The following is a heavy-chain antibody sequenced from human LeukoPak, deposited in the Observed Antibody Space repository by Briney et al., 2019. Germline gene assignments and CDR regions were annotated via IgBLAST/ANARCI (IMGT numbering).Heavy chain of an antibody. J-gene: IGHJ4*02. CDR2: INPNNGAT. Sequence: ASVKVSCKASEYTFIDYYIHWVRQAPGQGLEWMGSINPNNGATTYAQQFQGRVTMPRDTSTSTGYMALSSLKSVDTAVYYCATKSCDSWGQGTLVTVSS. CDR3: ATKSCDS. V-gene: IGHV1-2*02. CDR1: EYTFIDYY.